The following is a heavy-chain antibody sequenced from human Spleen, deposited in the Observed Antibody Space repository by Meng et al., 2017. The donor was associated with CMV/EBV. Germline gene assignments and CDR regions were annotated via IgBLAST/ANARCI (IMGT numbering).Heavy chain of an antibody. CDR1: GGSLSDYF. J-gene: IGHJ6*02. Sequence: SETLSLTCGVFGGSLSDYFWSWIRQTPGRGLEWIGEINQRGITTYNPSLKSRVTISADTSKTQVSLNLRSVTAADTAVYFFTLCRATSLRDYGMDVWGQGTTVTVSS. CDR2: INQRGIT. V-gene: IGHV4-34*01. D-gene: IGHD2-2*01. CDR3: TLCRATSLRDYGMDV.